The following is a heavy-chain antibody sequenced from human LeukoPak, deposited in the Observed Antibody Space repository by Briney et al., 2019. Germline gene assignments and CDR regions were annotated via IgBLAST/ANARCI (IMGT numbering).Heavy chain of an antibody. D-gene: IGHD2-2*01. J-gene: IGHJ4*02. Sequence: GGSLRLSCVASELSFSAFWMTWVRQAPGKGLEWVANIKQDGSEKHYMDSAKGRFTISRDNAKNSLYLQMNSLRVEDTATYFCASGGGFRSSTFDCSSTSCPLDYWGQGALVTVSS. CDR3: ASGGGFRSSTFDCSSTSCPLDY. V-gene: IGHV3-7*01. CDR2: IKQDGSEK. CDR1: ELSFSAFW.